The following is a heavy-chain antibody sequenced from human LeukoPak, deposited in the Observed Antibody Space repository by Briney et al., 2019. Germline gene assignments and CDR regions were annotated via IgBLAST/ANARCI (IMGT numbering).Heavy chain of an antibody. CDR3: ARDRLGPSFSVSHFDL. CDR2: INYNGAIT. D-gene: IGHD3-3*02. Sequence: PGGSLRLSCATSGFTFVDYGLSWVRRAPGKGLEWLCAINYNGAITDYAYSEKGRYTISRDNAKNSLYLRMDSLRAEDTALYYCARDRLGPSFSVSHFDLWGQGTLVTVSS. CDR1: GFTFVDYG. V-gene: IGHV3-20*04. J-gene: IGHJ4*02.